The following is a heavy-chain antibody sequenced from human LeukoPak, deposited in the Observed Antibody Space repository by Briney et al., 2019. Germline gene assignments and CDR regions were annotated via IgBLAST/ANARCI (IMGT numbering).Heavy chain of an antibody. CDR1: GGSFSGYY. Sequence: PSETLSLTCAVYGGSFSGYYWSWIRQPPGKGLEWIGEINHSGSTNYNPSPKSRVTISVDTSKNQFSLKLSSVTAADTAVYYCARALPWQLARTYYYYYGMDVWGQGTTVTVSS. D-gene: IGHD6-6*01. CDR2: INHSGST. V-gene: IGHV4-34*01. CDR3: ARALPWQLARTYYYYYGMDV. J-gene: IGHJ6*02.